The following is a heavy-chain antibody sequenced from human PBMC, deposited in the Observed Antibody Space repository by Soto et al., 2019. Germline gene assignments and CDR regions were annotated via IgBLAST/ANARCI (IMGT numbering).Heavy chain of an antibody. CDR3: XXXXXXXTYGYYYGMXX. D-gene: IGHD4-17*01. Sequence: EVQLLESGGGLVQPGGSLRLSCAASGFTFSSYAMSWVRQAPGKGLEWVSTISGSGGSTYYADSVKGRFTISRDNSKNTLNLQMNSLRAEDTAVXXXXXXXXXXTYGYYYGMXXXGQGTX. V-gene: IGHV3-23*01. CDR2: ISGSGGST. J-gene: IGHJ6*02. CDR1: GFTFSSYA.